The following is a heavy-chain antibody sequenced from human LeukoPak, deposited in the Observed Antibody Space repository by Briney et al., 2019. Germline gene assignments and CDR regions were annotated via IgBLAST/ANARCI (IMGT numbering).Heavy chain of an antibody. CDR2: IYYSGST. J-gene: IGHJ4*02. CDR1: GGSISSYY. Sequence: SETLSLTCTVSGGSISSYYWGWIRQPPGKGLEWIGYIYYSGSTNYNPSLKSRVTISVDTSKNQFSLKLSSVTAADTAVHYCARRMDCGGDCYSFDYWGQGTLVTVSS. CDR3: ARRMDCGGDCYSFDY. D-gene: IGHD2-21*02. V-gene: IGHV4-59*08.